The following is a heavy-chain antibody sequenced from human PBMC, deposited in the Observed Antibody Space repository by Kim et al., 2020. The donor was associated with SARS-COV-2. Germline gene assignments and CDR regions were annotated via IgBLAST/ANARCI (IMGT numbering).Heavy chain of an antibody. V-gene: IGHV4-59*08. D-gene: IGHD6-13*01. CDR3: AGRIAAAGTGYFDY. CDR1: GGSISSYY. CDR2: IYYSGST. J-gene: IGHJ4*02. Sequence: SETLSLTCTVSGGSISSYYWSWIRQPPGKGLEWIGYIYYSGSTNYNPSLKSRVTISVDTSKNQFSLKLSSVTAADTAVYYCAGRIAAAGTGYFDYWGQGTLVTVSS.